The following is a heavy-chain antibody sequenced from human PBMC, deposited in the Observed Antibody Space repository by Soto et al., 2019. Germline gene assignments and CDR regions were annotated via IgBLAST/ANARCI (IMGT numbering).Heavy chain of an antibody. V-gene: IGHV3-23*01. Sequence: GGSLRLSCAASGFTFSSYAMSWVRQAPGKGLEWVSAISGSGGSTYYADSVKGRFTISRDNSKNTLYLQMNSLRAEDTAVYYCAKDLEVAGLLLPLYNWFDPWGQGTLVTVSS. D-gene: IGHD6-19*01. J-gene: IGHJ5*02. CDR1: GFTFSSYA. CDR2: ISGSGGST. CDR3: AKDLEVAGLLLPLYNWFDP.